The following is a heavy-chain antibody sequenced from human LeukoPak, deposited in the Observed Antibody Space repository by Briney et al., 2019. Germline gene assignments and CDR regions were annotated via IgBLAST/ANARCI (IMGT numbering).Heavy chain of an antibody. CDR2: INAGNGNT. D-gene: IGHD3-3*01. V-gene: IGHV1-3*01. J-gene: IGHJ4*02. CDR3: ARECLDWSGYHSVGDY. CDR1: GYTFTSYA. Sequence: GASVKVSCKASGYTFTSYAMHWVRQAPGQRLEWMGWINAGNGNTKYSQKFQGRVTITRDTSASTAYMELSSLRSEDTAVYYCARECLDWSGYHSVGDYWGQGTLVTVSS.